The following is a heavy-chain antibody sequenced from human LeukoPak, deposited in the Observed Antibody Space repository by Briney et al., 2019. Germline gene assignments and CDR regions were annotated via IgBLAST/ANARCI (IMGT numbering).Heavy chain of an antibody. CDR3: ARADGYYDILTGYYLVAEYFQH. D-gene: IGHD3-9*01. CDR1: GYTFTGYY. Sequence: ASMKVSCKASGYTFTGYYMHWVRQAPGQGLEWMGWINPNSGGTNYAQKFQGRVTMTRDTSISTAYMELSRLRSDDTAVYYCARADGYYDILTGYYLVAEYFQHWGQGTLVTVSS. V-gene: IGHV1-2*02. CDR2: INPNSGGT. J-gene: IGHJ1*01.